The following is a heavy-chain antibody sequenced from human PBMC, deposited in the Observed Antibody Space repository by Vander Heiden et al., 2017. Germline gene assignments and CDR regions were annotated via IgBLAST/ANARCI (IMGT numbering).Heavy chain of an antibody. V-gene: IGHV1-69*06. J-gene: IGHJ5*02. CDR1: GGTFSSYA. CDR3: AREVASYDSSGYRFDP. D-gene: IGHD3-22*01. Sequence: QVQLVQSGAEVKKPGSSVKVSCKASGGTFSSYAISWVRQAPGQGLEWMGGIIPSFGTANYAQKFQGRVTITADKSTSTAYMELSSLRSEDTAVYYCAREVASYDSSGYRFDPWGQGTLVTVSS. CDR2: IIPSFGTA.